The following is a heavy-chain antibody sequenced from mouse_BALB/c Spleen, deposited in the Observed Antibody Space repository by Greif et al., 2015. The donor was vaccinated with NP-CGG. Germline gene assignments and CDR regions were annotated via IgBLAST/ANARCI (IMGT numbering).Heavy chain of an antibody. V-gene: IGHV5-6-3*01. Sequence: EVQGVESGGGLVQPGGSLKLSCAASGFTFSSYGMSWVRQTPDKRLELVAAINSNGGSTYYPDSVKGRFTISRDNAKNTPYLQVSSLKSEDTAMYYCATGFAYWGQGTLVTVSA. CDR1: GFTFSSYG. J-gene: IGHJ3*01. CDR2: INSNGGST. CDR3: ATGFAY.